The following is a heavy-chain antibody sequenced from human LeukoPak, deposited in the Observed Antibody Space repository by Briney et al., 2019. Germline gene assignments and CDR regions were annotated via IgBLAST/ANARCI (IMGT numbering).Heavy chain of an antibody. CDR3: ARKEGGQLVNTRRWFDP. CDR1: GGSFSGYY. J-gene: IGHJ5*02. D-gene: IGHD6-13*01. Sequence: SETLSLTCAVYGGSFSGYYWSWIRQPPGKGLEWIGEINHSGSTNYNPSLQSRVTISVDTSKNQFSLKPRSVTAADTAVYYCARKEGGQLVNTRRWFDPWGQGTLVTVSS. V-gene: IGHV4-34*01. CDR2: INHSGST.